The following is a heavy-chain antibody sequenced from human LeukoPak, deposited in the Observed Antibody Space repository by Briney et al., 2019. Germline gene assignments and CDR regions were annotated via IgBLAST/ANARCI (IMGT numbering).Heavy chain of an antibody. J-gene: IGHJ4*02. CDR1: GYTFTGYY. D-gene: IGHD6-13*01. V-gene: IGHV1-2*02. CDR3: ARSYSSSWYVYFDY. Sequence: ASLKVSCKASGYTFTGYYMHWVRQAPGQGLEWMGWINPNSGGTNYAQKFQGRVTMTRDTSISTAYMELSRLRSDDTAVYYCARSYSSSWYVYFDYWGQGTLVTVSS. CDR2: INPNSGGT.